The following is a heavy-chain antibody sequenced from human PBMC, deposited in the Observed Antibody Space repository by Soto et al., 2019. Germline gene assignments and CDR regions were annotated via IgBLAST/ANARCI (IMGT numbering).Heavy chain of an antibody. CDR3: SRIGGYCSGGSCYSDY. D-gene: IGHD2-15*01. V-gene: IGHV3-21*01. J-gene: IGHJ4*02. CDR1: GFTFSSYS. CDR2: ISSSSSYI. Sequence: GGSLRLSCAASGFTFSSYSMNWVRQAPGKGLEWVSSISSSSSYIYYADSVKGRFTISRDNAKNSLYLQMNSLRAEDTAVYYCSRIGGYCSGGSCYSDYWGQVTLVTVSS.